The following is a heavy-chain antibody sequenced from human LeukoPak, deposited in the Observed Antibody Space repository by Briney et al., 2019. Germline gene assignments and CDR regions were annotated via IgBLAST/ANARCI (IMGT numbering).Heavy chain of an antibody. CDR3: ARMTTVGSHY. Sequence: GGSLRLSCAASGVTLSSYAMSWARQAPGKGLEWVSGISSSGSGGNTYYADSVKGRFTISRDNSKNTLYLQMNSLRAEDTAVYYCARMTTVGSHYWGQGTLVTVSS. CDR1: GVTLSSYA. V-gene: IGHV3-23*01. D-gene: IGHD4-17*01. J-gene: IGHJ4*02. CDR2: ISSSGSGGNT.